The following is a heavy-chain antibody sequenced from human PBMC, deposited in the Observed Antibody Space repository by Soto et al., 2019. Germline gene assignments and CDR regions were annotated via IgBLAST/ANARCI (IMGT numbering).Heavy chain of an antibody. CDR3: ARGPRGWYGFDY. CDR1: GFTFSSDW. J-gene: IGHJ4*02. Sequence: EVQLVESGGGLVQPGGSLRLSCAASGFTFSSDWMHWVRQAPGKGLVWVSRMNSDGSRTTYADSVKGRFTISRDNAKNTLYLPMNSLRAEDTAVYYCARGPRGWYGFDYWGQGTLVTVSS. V-gene: IGHV3-74*01. CDR2: MNSDGSRT. D-gene: IGHD6-19*01.